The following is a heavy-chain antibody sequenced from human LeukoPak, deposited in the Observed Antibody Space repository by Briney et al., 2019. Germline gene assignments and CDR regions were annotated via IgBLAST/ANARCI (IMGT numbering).Heavy chain of an antibody. CDR1: GGSFSGYY. CDR3: AREGDYYGSGN. Sequence: SETLSLTCGVYGGSFSGYYWSWIRQPAGKGLEWIGRIYTSGSTNYNPSLKSRVTISVDTSKNQFSLKLSSVTAADTAVYYCAREGDYYGSGNWGQGTLVTVSS. J-gene: IGHJ4*02. V-gene: IGHV4-4*07. CDR2: IYTSGST. D-gene: IGHD3-10*01.